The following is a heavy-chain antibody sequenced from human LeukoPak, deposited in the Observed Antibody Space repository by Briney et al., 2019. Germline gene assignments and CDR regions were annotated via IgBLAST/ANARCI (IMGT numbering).Heavy chain of an antibody. CDR3: AKDRYISGWYYFDY. D-gene: IGHD6-19*01. CDR2: ISWNSGSI. CDR1: GFTFDDYA. J-gene: IGHJ4*02. V-gene: IGHV3-9*03. Sequence: PGRSLRLSCAASGFTFDDYAMHWVRQAPGKGLEWVSGISWNSGSIDYADSVKGRFTISRDNAKNSLYLQMKSLRAEDMALYYCAKDRYISGWYYFDYWGQGTLVTVSS.